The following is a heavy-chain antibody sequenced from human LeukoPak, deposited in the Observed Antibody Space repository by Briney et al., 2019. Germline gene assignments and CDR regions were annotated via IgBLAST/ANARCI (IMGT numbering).Heavy chain of an antibody. V-gene: IGHV3-21*01. CDR3: ARSAGYYQYYFDY. D-gene: IGHD3-22*01. J-gene: IGHJ4*02. Sequence: PGGSLRLSCAASGFTFSSYSINWVRQAPGKGLEWVSSISSSSSYIYYADSVKGRFTISRDNAKNSLYLQMNSLRAEDTAVYYCARSAGYYQYYFDYWGQGTLVTVSS. CDR2: ISSSSSYI. CDR1: GFTFSSYS.